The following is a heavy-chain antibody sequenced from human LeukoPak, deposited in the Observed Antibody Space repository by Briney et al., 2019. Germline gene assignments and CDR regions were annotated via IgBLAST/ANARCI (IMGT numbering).Heavy chain of an antibody. CDR2: ISSNGGST. Sequence: PGGSLRLSCAASGFTFSSYAMHWVRQAPGKGLEYVSAISSNGGSTYYANSVKGRFTISRDNSKNTMYLHMNSLRAEGTALYFCARDERSIQFNFWGQGTLVTVSS. D-gene: IGHD5-24*01. CDR3: ARDERSIQFNF. J-gene: IGHJ4*02. CDR1: GFTFSSYA. V-gene: IGHV3-64*01.